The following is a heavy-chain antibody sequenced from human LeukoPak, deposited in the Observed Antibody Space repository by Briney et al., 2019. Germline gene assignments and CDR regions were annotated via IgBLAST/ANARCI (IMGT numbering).Heavy chain of an antibody. Sequence: GGSLRLSCTASGFPFADCAMSWVRQAPGKGLEWVGLIRSKTYAGGTTEYAASVKGRFTISRDVSASVVYLQMNSLKTEDAGVYYCTRDIYESTGYYFDYWGQGTLVTVSS. CDR2: IRSKTYAGGTT. CDR3: TRDIYESTGYYFDY. V-gene: IGHV3-49*04. J-gene: IGHJ4*02. D-gene: IGHD3-22*01. CDR1: GFPFADCA.